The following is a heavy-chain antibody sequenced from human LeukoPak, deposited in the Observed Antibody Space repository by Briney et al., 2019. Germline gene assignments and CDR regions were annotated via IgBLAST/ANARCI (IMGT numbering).Heavy chain of an antibody. Sequence: PGGSLRLSCAASGFTFSSYAMSWVRQAPGKGLEWVGPIKSKTDGGTTDYAAPVKGRFTISRDDSKNTLYLRMNSLKREDTAVYYCTTDQYSGTMTFDYWGQGTLVTVSS. D-gene: IGHD6-6*01. V-gene: IGHV3-15*01. CDR2: IKSKTDGGTT. CDR1: GFTFSSYA. J-gene: IGHJ4*02. CDR3: TTDQYSGTMTFDY.